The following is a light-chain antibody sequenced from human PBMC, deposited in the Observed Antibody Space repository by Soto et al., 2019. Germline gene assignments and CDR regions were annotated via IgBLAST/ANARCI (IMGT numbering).Light chain of an antibody. V-gene: IGKV3-20*01. J-gene: IGKJ1*01. Sequence: EIVLTQSPGTLSFSPGERATLSCRASQSVSSDSLAWYQQKPGQAPRLLIYGASSRATGIPDRFSGSGSGTDFTLTISSLQPEDVATYYCQKYNSAPRTFGQGTKVEIK. CDR2: GAS. CDR1: QSVSSDS. CDR3: QKYNSAPRT.